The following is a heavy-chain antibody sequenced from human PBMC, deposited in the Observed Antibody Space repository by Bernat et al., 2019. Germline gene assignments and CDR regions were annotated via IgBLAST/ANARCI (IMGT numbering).Heavy chain of an antibody. D-gene: IGHD1-1*01. CDR2: TNPNTGGT. Sequence: QVQLVQSGAEVKKLGASVKVSCKFSGYTLIGHYMPWVRQVPGQVPEWMEWTNPNTGGTNYAQKFQGWVTMTRYTYISTAYMELSRLRPDDTAVYSCARHRKRTSWRDERTRGYFHYWDQGTLVTGTS. CDR1: GYTLIGHY. V-gene: IGHV1-2*04. CDR3: ARHRKRTSWRDERTRGYFHY. J-gene: IGHJ4*02.